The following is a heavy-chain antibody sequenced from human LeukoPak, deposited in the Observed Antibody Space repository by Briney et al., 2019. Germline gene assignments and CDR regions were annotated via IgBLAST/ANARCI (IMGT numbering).Heavy chain of an antibody. Sequence: ASVKVSCKASGYTFTSYGIIWVRQAPGQGLEGMGWISAYNGNTNYAHKLQDRVTITTDTSTSTAYMELRSLRSDDTAVYYCAREDYYGSGRTFDYWGQGTLVTVSS. CDR2: ISAYNGNT. CDR3: AREDYYGSGRTFDY. D-gene: IGHD3-10*01. CDR1: GYTFTSYG. V-gene: IGHV1-18*01. J-gene: IGHJ4*02.